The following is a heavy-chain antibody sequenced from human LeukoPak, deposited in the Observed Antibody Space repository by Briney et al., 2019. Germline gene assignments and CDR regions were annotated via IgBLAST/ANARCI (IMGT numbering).Heavy chain of an antibody. V-gene: IGHV4-39*07. CDR2: IYSSGST. D-gene: IGHD1-26*01. Sequence: PSETQSLTCTVSGGSISSSNSYWGWIRQSPGTGLEWIGNIYSSGSTYYNPSLKSRVTISIDTSENQFSLKLSSVTAADTAVYYCARKREGPTTGIDSWGQGTLVAVSS. CDR1: GGSISSSNSY. CDR3: ARKREGPTTGIDS. J-gene: IGHJ4*02.